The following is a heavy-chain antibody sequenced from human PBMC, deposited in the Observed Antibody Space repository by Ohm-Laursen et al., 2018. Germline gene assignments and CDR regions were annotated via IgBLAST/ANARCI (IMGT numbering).Heavy chain of an antibody. CDR3: ARQGDILTGYQFDY. CDR2: IYYSGNT. D-gene: IGHD3-9*01. Sequence: TLSLTCTVSGGSISSSSYYWGWIRQPPGKGLEWIGSIYYSGNTYYNPSLKSRVTISVDTSKNQFSLKLSSVTAADTAVYYCARQGDILTGYQFDYWGQGTLVTVSS. CDR1: GGSISSSSYY. J-gene: IGHJ4*02. V-gene: IGHV4-39*01.